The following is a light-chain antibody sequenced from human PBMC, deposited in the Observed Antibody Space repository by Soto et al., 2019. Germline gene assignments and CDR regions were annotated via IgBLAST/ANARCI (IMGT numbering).Light chain of an antibody. CDR3: QQRSHWPIT. Sequence: EIVLTQSPANLSFSLGDISTLSFMASQSVSLSLAWYQMRPGQPPRLLIYGASTRATDIPAGFSGSGSGTDFTLTISRLEPEDFAVYYCQQRSHWPITFGQGTRLEIK. V-gene: IGKV3D-20*02. CDR2: GAS. J-gene: IGKJ5*01. CDR1: QSVSLS.